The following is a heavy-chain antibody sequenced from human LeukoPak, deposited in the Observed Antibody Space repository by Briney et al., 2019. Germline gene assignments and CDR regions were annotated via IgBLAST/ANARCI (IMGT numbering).Heavy chain of an antibody. CDR2: IYYSGST. J-gene: IGHJ4*02. Sequence: SETLCLTCTVSGGSIRSSSYYWGWIRQPPGKGLEWIGSIYYSGSTYYNPSLKSRVTISVDTSKNQFSLKLSSVTAADTAVYYCASDNSGWFDYWGQGTLVTVSS. D-gene: IGHD6-19*01. CDR1: GGSIRSSSYY. V-gene: IGHV4-39*07. CDR3: ASDNSGWFDY.